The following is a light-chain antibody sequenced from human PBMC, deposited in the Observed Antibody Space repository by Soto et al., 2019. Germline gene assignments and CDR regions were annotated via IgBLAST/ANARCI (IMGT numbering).Light chain of an antibody. Sequence: QSALTQPASVSGSPGQSMPISCTGTGSDVGGYNSVCWYQHHPVKAPKLILYVAGDRPSGVSYRSSGSKPGNTASLSISGLQAVNEADSYCSSYPSSSTNVFATGPKVTV. V-gene: IGLV2-14*03. CDR2: VAG. J-gene: IGLJ1*01. CDR3: SSYPSSSTNV. CDR1: GSDVGGYNS.